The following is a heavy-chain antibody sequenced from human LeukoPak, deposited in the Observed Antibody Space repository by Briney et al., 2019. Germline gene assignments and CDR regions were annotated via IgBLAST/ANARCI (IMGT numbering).Heavy chain of an antibody. CDR2: ISGSGGST. J-gene: IGHJ3*02. CDR3: AKPIAAAGVDAFDI. D-gene: IGHD6-13*01. Sequence: GSLRLSCAASGFTFDDYAMHWVRQAPGKGLEWVSGISGSGGSTYYADSVKGRFTISRDNSKNTLYLQMNSLRAEDTAVYYCAKPIAAAGVDAFDIWGQGTMVTVSS. CDR1: GFTFDDYA. V-gene: IGHV3-23*01.